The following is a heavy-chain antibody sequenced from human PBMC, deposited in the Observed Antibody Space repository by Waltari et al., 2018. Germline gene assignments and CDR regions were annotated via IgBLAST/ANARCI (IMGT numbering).Heavy chain of an antibody. Sequence: VQLVQSGAEVKKPGASVKVSCKAAGYTLTSYAMHWVRQAPVQRLEWRGGIKAGKGNTKDSQKFQGRVTITRDTSASTAYMELRRLRSEDTAVYYCATVRKEGGMDVWGQGTTVTVSS. CDR2: IKAGKGNT. CDR1: GYTLTSYA. V-gene: IGHV1-3*01. CDR3: ATVRKEGGMDV. D-gene: IGHD3-10*01. J-gene: IGHJ6*02.